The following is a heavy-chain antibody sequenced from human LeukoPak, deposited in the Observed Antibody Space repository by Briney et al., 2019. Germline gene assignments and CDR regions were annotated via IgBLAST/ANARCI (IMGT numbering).Heavy chain of an antibody. CDR2: ISYDGSNK. V-gene: IGHV3-30-3*01. Sequence: GGSLRLSCAASGFTFSSYGMHWVRQAPGKGLEWVAVISYDGSNKYYADSVKGRFTISRDNSKNTLYLQMNSLRAEDTAVYYCAREIVATRDAFDIWGQGTMVTVSS. CDR3: AREIVATRDAFDI. CDR1: GFTFSSYG. J-gene: IGHJ3*02. D-gene: IGHD5-12*01.